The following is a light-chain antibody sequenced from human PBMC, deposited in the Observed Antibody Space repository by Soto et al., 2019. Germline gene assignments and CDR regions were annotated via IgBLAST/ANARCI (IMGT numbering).Light chain of an antibody. V-gene: IGKV2-24*01. CDR2: KNS. J-gene: IGKJ2*01. Sequence: DIVMTQTPLSSPVTLGQPASISCRSSQSLVHSDGNTYLSWLQQRPGQPPRLLIYKNSHRFSGVPDRFSASGAGTDFTLKINRVEAEDVGVYYCMQATQFPYTFGQGTKLEIK. CDR3: MQATQFPYT. CDR1: QSLVHSDGNTY.